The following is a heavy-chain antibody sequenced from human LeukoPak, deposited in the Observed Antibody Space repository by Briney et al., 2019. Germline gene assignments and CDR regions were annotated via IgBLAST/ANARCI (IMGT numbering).Heavy chain of an antibody. V-gene: IGHV3-13*01. J-gene: IGHJ6*03. CDR3: ARGPPRGKYYYMDV. Sequence: GGSLRLSCAASGFTFSIYDMHWVRQPTGQGLEWVSTIGTASDTYYPGSVEGRFTLSRDNAKNSLYLQMNSLTAGDTAVYYCARGPPRGKYYYMDVWGKGTTVTVSS. D-gene: IGHD1-1*01. CDR2: IGTASDT. CDR1: GFTFSIYD.